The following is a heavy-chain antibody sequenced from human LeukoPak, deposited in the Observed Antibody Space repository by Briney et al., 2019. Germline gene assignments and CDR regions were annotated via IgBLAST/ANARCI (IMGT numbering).Heavy chain of an antibody. CDR1: GGTFSSYA. V-gene: IGHV1-69*01. D-gene: IGHD1-26*01. CDR2: IIPIFGTA. CDR3: ARDLLEVGATERNWFDP. J-gene: IGHJ5*02. Sequence: SVKVSCKASGGTFSSYAISWVRQAPGQGPEWMGGIIPIFGTANYAQKFQGRVTITADESTSTAYMELSSLRSEDTAVYYCARDLLEVGATERNWFDPWGQGTLVTVSS.